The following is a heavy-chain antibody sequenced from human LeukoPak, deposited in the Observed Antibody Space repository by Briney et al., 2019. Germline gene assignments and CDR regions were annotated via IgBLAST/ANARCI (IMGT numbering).Heavy chain of an antibody. V-gene: IGHV1-2*02. CDR3: ARGYGLGPYGMDV. Sequence: GASVKVACKASCYTFTGYYMHWVRQAPGQGLEWMEGINPNRGGTNYAQKYQGRVTMTRDTSISTAYMELSRLRSDDTAVYYCARGYGLGPYGMDVWGQGTTVTVSS. CDR2: INPNRGGT. CDR1: CYTFTGYY. J-gene: IGHJ6*02. D-gene: IGHD3-16*01.